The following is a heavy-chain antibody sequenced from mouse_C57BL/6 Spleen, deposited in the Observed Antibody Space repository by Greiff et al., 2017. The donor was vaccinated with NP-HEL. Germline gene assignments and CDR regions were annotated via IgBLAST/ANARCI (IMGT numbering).Heavy chain of an antibody. CDR2: IDPSDSYT. V-gene: IGHV1-69*01. J-gene: IGHJ4*01. CDR3: AKGWNYAMDY. CDR1: GYTFTSYW. Sequence: QVQLQQPGAELVMPGASVKLSCKASGYTFTSYWMHWVKQRPGQGLEWIGEIDPSDSYTNYNQKFKGKSTLTVDKSSSTAYMQLSSLTSEDSAVYDCAKGWNYAMDYWGQGTSVTVSS.